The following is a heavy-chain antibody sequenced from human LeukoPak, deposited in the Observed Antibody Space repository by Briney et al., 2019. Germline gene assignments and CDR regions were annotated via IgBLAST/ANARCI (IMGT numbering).Heavy chain of an antibody. D-gene: IGHD2-15*01. Sequence: ASVKVSCKASGYTFTSYGISWVRQAPGQGLDWMGWISAYNGNTNYAQKLQGRVTTTTDTSTSTAYMELRSLRSDDTAVYYCARDGSDCSGGSCSHYYYYGMDVWGQGTTVTVSS. J-gene: IGHJ6*02. V-gene: IGHV1-18*01. CDR2: ISAYNGNT. CDR1: GYTFTSYG. CDR3: ARDGSDCSGGSCSHYYYYGMDV.